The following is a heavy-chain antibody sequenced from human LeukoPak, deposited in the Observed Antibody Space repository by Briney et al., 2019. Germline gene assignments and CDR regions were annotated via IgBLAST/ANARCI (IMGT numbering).Heavy chain of an antibody. D-gene: IGHD3-10*01. J-gene: IGHJ4*02. CDR1: GFTFSGYW. CDR3: ARDSLGSGGYYDY. CDR2: INQGGSEK. V-gene: IGHV3-7*01. Sequence: GGSLRLACAASGFTFSGYWMSWVRQAPGKGLEWVANINQGGSEKNYADSVKGRLTISRDNAKNSLYLQMNGLRAEDKAVYFCARDSLGSGGYYDYWGQGTLVTVSS.